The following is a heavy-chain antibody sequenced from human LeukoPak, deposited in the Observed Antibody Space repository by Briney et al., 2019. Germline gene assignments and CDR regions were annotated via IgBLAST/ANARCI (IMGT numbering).Heavy chain of an antibody. J-gene: IGHJ5*02. CDR1: GVSVIIANYY. Sequence: AATLSLTCTFSGVSVIIANYYWACVRQPPGKGREWIGSGSYSERTSYLPSLKSRLSPSVHTSNNPFSLNLRGLIAPDAAVCYCPRKVVRGVICWFDARGQGTLVTVSS. CDR3: PRKVVRGVICWFDA. V-gene: IGHV4-39*01. CDR2: GSYSERT. D-gene: IGHD3-10*01.